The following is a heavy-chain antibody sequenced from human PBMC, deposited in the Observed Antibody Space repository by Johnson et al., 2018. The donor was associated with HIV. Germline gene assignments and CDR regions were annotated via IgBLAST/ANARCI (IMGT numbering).Heavy chain of an antibody. CDR2: INWSSGRT. V-gene: IGHV3-20*04. CDR1: GFTFDDYG. D-gene: IGHD3-22*01. CDR3: AGGQPYYDTEKGEAFDI. Sequence: VQLVESGGGVVRPGGSLRLSCAASGFTFDDYGMSWVRQAPGKGLAWVSGINWSSGRTGYADYVKGRLPIPRDNAKNSLYLQMNSLSAEDTALYFCAGGQPYYDTEKGEAFDIWGQGTMVTVSS. J-gene: IGHJ3*02.